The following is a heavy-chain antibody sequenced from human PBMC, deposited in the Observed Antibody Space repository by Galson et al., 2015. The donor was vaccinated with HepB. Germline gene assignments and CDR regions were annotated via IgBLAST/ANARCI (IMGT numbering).Heavy chain of an antibody. CDR1: GGPFSGCY. V-gene: IGHV4-34*01. Sequence: ATMSLTCAVYGGPFSGCYWSWIRPPPGKGLEWIGEINHSGSTNYKPSLKGRVTISVDTSKNQFSLKLSSVTAADTAVYYCARGLRYYDFWSGYYNYYYYMDVWGKGTTVTVSS. D-gene: IGHD3-3*01. CDR2: INHSGST. CDR3: ARGLRYYDFWSGYYNYYYYMDV. J-gene: IGHJ6*03.